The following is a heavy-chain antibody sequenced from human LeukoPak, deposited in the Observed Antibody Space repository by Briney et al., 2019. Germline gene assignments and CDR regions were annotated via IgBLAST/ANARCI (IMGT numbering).Heavy chain of an antibody. CDR1: GYTFNNYD. CDR2: ISAYNGNT. CDR3: ARVTGGSGSYYFDY. V-gene: IGHV1-18*01. D-gene: IGHD3-10*01. J-gene: IGHJ4*02. Sequence: ASVKVSCKASGYTFNNYDISWVRQAPGQGLEWMGWISAYNGNTNYAQKLQGRVTMTTDTSTSTAYMELRSLRSDDTAVYYCARVTGGSGSYYFDYWGQGTLVTVSS.